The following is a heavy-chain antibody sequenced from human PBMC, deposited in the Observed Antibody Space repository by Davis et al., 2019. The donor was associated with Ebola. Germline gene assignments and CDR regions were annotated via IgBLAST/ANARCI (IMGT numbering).Heavy chain of an antibody. J-gene: IGHJ6*04. V-gene: IGHV1-69*13. Sequence: SVKVSCKASGYTFSGYYINWVRQAPGQGLEWMGGIIPIFGTANYAQKFQGRVTITADESTSTAYMELSSLRSEDTAVYYCARGSKRTGYCSGGSCYSGGMDVWGKGTTVTVSS. D-gene: IGHD2-15*01. CDR1: GYTFSGYY. CDR2: IIPIFGTA. CDR3: ARGSKRTGYCSGGSCYSGGMDV.